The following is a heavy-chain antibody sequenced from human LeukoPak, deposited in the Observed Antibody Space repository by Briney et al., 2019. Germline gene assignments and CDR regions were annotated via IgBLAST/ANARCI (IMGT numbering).Heavy chain of an antibody. V-gene: IGHV4-59*08. Sequence: SETLSLICTVSGDSIGSYYWSWIRQPPGKGLEWIGYIYYTGSTNYNPSLKSRATISVDTSKNQFSLKVSAVTAADTAVYYCARHRYGDVYYFDFWGQGTLVSVSS. CDR2: IYYTGST. D-gene: IGHD3-16*01. CDR3: ARHRYGDVYYFDF. CDR1: GDSIGSYY. J-gene: IGHJ4*02.